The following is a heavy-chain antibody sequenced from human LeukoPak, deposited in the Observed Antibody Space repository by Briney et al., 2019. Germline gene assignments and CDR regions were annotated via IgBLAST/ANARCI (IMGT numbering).Heavy chain of an antibody. CDR3: ARDLGIYYGMDV. D-gene: IGHD1-26*01. Sequence: PSETLSLTCTVSGGSISSSSYYWGWIRQPPGKGLEWIGSIYYSGSTYYNPSLKSRVTISVDTSKNQFSLKLSSVTAADTAVYYCARDLGIYYGMDVWGQGTTVTVSS. J-gene: IGHJ6*02. V-gene: IGHV4-39*07. CDR2: IYYSGST. CDR1: GGSISSSSYY.